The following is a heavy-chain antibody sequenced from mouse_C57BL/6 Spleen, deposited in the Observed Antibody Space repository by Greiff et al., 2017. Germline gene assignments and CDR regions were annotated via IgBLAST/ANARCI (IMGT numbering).Heavy chain of an antibody. CDR2: INPSNGGT. D-gene: IGHD1-1*01. Sequence: QVQLQQPGTELVKPGASVKLSCKASGYTFTSYWMHWVKQRPGQGLEWIGNINPSNGGTNYNEKFKSKATLTADKSSSTAYMQLSSLTSEDSAVYYCARGRPVVARDYYAMDYWGQGTSVTVSS. CDR3: ARGRPVVARDYYAMDY. V-gene: IGHV1-53*01. J-gene: IGHJ4*01. CDR1: GYTFTSYW.